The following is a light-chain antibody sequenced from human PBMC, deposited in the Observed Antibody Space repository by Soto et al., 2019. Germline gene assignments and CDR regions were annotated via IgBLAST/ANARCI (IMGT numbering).Light chain of an antibody. J-gene: IGLJ2*01. Sequence: QLVLTQSPSASASLGASVKLTCTLSSGHSSYAIAWHQQQPEKGPRYLMKLNSDGSHSKGDGIPDRFSGSSSGAERSLTISSLQSDDEADYYCQTWDTGIVVFGGGTKVTVL. CDR3: QTWDTGIVV. CDR2: LNSDGSH. V-gene: IGLV4-69*01. CDR1: SGHSSYA.